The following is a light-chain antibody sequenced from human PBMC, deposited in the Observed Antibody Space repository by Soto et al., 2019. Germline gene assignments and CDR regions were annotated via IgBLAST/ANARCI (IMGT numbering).Light chain of an antibody. J-gene: IGKJ5*01. CDR1: QSLTTRY. CDR3: QQYGTSPT. V-gene: IGKV3-20*01. CDR2: GAS. Sequence: EIVLTQSPGTLYLFPGERATLSCRASQSLTTRYLAWYQQKPGQAPRLRIYGASSWATGIPARFSGSGSGTDFTLTIRRLEPEDFAVYYCQQYGTSPTFGQGTRLEIK.